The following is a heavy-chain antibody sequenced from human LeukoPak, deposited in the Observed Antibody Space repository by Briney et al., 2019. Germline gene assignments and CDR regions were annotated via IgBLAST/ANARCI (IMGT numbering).Heavy chain of an antibody. J-gene: IGHJ3*02. V-gene: IGHV3-11*01. CDR2: ISSSGSTI. CDR3: ARAGRGFDWSEDAFDI. Sequence: GGSLRLSCAAPGFTSSDCYMSWIRQAPGKGLEWVSYISSSGSTIYYADSVKGRFTISRDNAKNSLYLQMNSLRAEDTAVYYCARAGRGFDWSEDAFDIWGQGTMVTVSS. D-gene: IGHD3-9*01. CDR1: GFTSSDCY.